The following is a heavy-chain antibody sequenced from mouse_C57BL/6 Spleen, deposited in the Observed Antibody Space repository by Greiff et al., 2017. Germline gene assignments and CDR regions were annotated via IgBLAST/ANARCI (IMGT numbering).Heavy chain of an antibody. CDR2: IDPNSGGT. CDR1: GYTFTSYW. V-gene: IGHV1-72*01. D-gene: IGHD2-4*01. CDR3: ARWIYYDDDGAMDY. J-gene: IGHJ4*01. Sequence: QVQLQQSGAELVKPGASVKLSCKASGYTFTSYWMHWVKQRPGRGLEWIGRIDPNSGGTKYNEKFKSKATLTVDKPSSKAYMQLSRLTSEDSAVYYCARWIYYDDDGAMDYWGQGTSVTVSS.